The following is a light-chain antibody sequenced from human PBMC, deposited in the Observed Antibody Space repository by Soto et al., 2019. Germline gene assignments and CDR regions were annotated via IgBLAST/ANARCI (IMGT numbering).Light chain of an antibody. V-gene: IGKV3-11*01. Sequence: EIVLTQSPATLSLSPGERATLSCRASQSVSSNLAWYQQKPGQAPRLLIYDASNRATGIPARFSGSGSGTDFILTISSLEPEDFAVYYCQQRSNWSMYTFGQGTKLEIK. J-gene: IGKJ2*01. CDR3: QQRSNWSMYT. CDR1: QSVSSN. CDR2: DAS.